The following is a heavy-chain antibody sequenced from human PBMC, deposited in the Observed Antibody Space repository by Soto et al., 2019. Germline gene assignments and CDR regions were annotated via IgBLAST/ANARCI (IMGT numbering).Heavy chain of an antibody. CDR3: ARGGGYDSFDF. Sequence: SETLSLTCTVSGGSISSYYWSWIRQPPGKGLEWIGYIYYSGSTNYNPSLKSRVTISVDTSKKQFSLKTSSVTAADTAVYYSARGGGYDSFDFWGQGIQVTVS. CDR2: IYYSGST. J-gene: IGHJ4*02. V-gene: IGHV4-59*01. CDR1: GGSISSYY. D-gene: IGHD2-15*01.